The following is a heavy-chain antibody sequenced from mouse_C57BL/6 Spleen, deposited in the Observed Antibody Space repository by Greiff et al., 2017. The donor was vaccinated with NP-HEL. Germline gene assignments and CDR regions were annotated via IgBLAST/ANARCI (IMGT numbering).Heavy chain of an antibody. CDR2: IYPGDGDT. V-gene: IGHV1-82*01. D-gene: IGHD2-4*01. CDR1: GYAFSSSW. CDR3: ARKMDYEGVYAMDY. J-gene: IGHJ4*01. Sequence: LQESGPELVKPGASVKISCKASGYAFSSSWMNWVKQRPGKGLEWIGRIYPGDGDTNYNGKFKGKATLTADKSTSTAYMQLSSLTSEDSAVYFCARKMDYEGVYAMDYWGQGTSVTVSS.